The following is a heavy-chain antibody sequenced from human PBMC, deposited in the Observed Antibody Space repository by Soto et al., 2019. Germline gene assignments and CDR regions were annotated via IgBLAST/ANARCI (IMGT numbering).Heavy chain of an antibody. CDR3: ARGKGMEENYYYHGMDV. CDR2: INGANGNT. Sequence: QVQVVQSGAEVKKPGASVKVSCKASGYSFSTYSMHWVRQAPGQGLEWMGWINGANGNTRYSQKFKDRVSISRDTPASTGYMELNSLRSEDTAVYYCARGKGMEENYYYHGMDVWGPGTTVIVSS. V-gene: IGHV1-3*01. J-gene: IGHJ6*02. CDR1: GYSFSTYS. D-gene: IGHD1-1*01.